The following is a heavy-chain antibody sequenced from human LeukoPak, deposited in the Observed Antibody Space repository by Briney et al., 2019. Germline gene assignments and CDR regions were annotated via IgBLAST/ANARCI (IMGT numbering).Heavy chain of an antibody. CDR3: ARVRTYYYYGMDV. CDR2: INHSGST. V-gene: IGHV4-34*01. Sequence: SETLSLTCAVYGGSFSGYYWSWIRQPPGKGLEWIGEINHSGSTNYNPSLKSRVTISVDTSNNQFSLKLSSVTAANTAVYYCARVRTYYYYGMDVWGQGTTVTVSS. CDR1: GGSFSGYY. J-gene: IGHJ6*02.